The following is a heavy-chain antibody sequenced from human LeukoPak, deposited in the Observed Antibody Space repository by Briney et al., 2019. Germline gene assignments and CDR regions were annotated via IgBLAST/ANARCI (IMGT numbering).Heavy chain of an antibody. Sequence: GGSLRLSCAASGFTFSSYEMNWVRQAPGKGLEWVSSISTSSIYIYYGDSLKGRFTISRDNAKNSLYLQMDSLRVEDTAVYYCARAGDRQWKLIQDFDYWGQGTPVTVSS. V-gene: IGHV3-21*01. CDR1: GFTFSSYE. CDR3: ARAGDRQWKLIQDFDY. J-gene: IGHJ4*02. CDR2: ISTSSIYI. D-gene: IGHD1-26*01.